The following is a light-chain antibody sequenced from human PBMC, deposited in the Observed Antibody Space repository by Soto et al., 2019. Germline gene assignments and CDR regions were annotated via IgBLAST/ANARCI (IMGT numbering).Light chain of an antibody. CDR3: QQSYSTPYT. CDR2: GAS. J-gene: IGKJ2*01. Sequence: EVVMTQSPVTLSVSPGERATLSCRASQSVRTNLAWYQQKPGQAPSLLIYGASTRATGIPARFSGTGSGTEFTLTISSLQSEDFATYYCQQSYSTPYTFGQGTKLEIK. V-gene: IGKV3-15*01. CDR1: QSVRTN.